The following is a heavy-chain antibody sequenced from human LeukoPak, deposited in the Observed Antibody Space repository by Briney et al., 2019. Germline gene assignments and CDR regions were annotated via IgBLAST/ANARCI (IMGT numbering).Heavy chain of an antibody. V-gene: IGHV1-69*02. CDR3: ARAGVRDCSSTSCYPYYYYYYYMDV. J-gene: IGHJ6*03. CDR2: IIPILGIA. CDR1: GGTFSSYT. D-gene: IGHD2-2*01. Sequence: GASVKVSCKASGGTFSSYTISWVRQAPGQGLEWMGRIIPILGIANYAQKSQGRVTITADKSTSTDYMELSSLRSEDTAVYYCARAGVRDCSSTSCYPYYYYYYYMDVWGKGTTVTVSS.